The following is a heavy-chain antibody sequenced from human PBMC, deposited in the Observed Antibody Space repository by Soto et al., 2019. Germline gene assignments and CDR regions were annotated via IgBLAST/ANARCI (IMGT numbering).Heavy chain of an antibody. V-gene: IGHV1-69*01. CDR3: ARSMAEQLLVSDY. J-gene: IGHJ4*02. D-gene: IGHD6-13*01. CDR2: IIPIFGTA. CDR1: GCTFSSYA. Sequence: QVQLVQSGAEVKKPGSSVKVSCKASGCTFSSYAISWVRQAPGQGLEWMGGIIPIFGTANYAQKFQGRVTITADESTSTSYMELSILRSEDTAAYYCARSMAEQLLVSDYWGQGTLVTVSS.